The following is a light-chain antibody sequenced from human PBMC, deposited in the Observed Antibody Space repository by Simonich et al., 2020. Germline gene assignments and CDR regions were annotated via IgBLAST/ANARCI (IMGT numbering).Light chain of an antibody. V-gene: IGKV4-1*01. CDR1: QSVLYSSNNKNY. CDR3: QQYYSTPFT. CDR2: WAS. Sequence: DIVMTQSPDSLAVSLGERATINCKSNQSVLYSSNNKNYLAWYQQKPGQPPKLQIYWASTRESGVPDRFSGSGSGTDFTLTISSLQAEDVAVYYCQQYYSTPFTFGPGTKVDIK. J-gene: IGKJ3*01.